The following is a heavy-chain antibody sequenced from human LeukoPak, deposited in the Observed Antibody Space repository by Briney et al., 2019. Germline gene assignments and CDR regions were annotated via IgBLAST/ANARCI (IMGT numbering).Heavy chain of an antibody. CDR1: GFTFSSYW. J-gene: IGHJ4*02. V-gene: IGHV3-7*03. CDR2: IKQDGSEK. CDR3: ARAPYCIGGSCRFDY. D-gene: IGHD2-15*01. Sequence: GGSLRLSCAVSGFTFSSYWMSWVRQAPGKGLEWVANIKQDGSEKYYVDSVKGRFTISRDNAKNSLYLQMNSLRAEDTAVYYCARAPYCIGGSCRFDYWGQGTLVTVSS.